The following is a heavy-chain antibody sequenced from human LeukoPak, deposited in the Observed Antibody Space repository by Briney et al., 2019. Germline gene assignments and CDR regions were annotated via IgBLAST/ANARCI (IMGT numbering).Heavy chain of an antibody. CDR2: IKPDGSEK. V-gene: IGHV3-7*05. CDR1: GFPFSSYW. J-gene: IGHJ4*02. Sequence: GGSLRLSCAASGFPFSSYWMSWVRQAPGKGLEWVANIKPDGSEKSYVDSVKGRFTISRDNAKNSLYLQMNSLRAEDTAVYYCARGQMAGCWGQGTLVTVSS. CDR3: ARGQMAGC. D-gene: IGHD5-24*01.